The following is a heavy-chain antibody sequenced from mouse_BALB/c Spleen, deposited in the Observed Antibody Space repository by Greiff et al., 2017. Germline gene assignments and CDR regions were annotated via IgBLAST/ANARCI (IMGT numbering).Heavy chain of an antibody. V-gene: IGHV3-2*02. CDR1: GYSITSDYA. J-gene: IGHJ3*01. CDR2: ISYSGST. Sequence: EVQLQESGPGLVKPSQSLSLTCTVTGYSITSDYAWNWIRQFPGNKLEWMGYISYSGSTSYNPSLKSRISITRDTSKNQFFLQLNSVTTEDTATYYCARKFAYWGQGTLVTVSA. CDR3: ARKFAY.